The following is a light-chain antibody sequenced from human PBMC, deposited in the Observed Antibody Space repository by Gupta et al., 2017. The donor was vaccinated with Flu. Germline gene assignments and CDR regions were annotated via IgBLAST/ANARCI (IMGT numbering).Light chain of an antibody. CDR1: EDIINY. CDR2: DAS. V-gene: IGKV1-33*01. Sequence: DRVTITCQGSEDIINYLNWYQKKPGRAHKLLIYDASNLETGVPSRFSGSGFGTDFTLTISSLQPEDVGIYYCKQYDFGPHLTFGPGTKVDSK. CDR3: KQYDFGPHLT. J-gene: IGKJ3*01.